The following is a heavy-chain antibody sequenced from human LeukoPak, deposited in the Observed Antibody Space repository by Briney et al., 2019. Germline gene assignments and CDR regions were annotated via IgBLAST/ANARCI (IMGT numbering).Heavy chain of an antibody. D-gene: IGHD3-22*01. Sequence: SETLSLTCTVSGGSISSYYWSWIRQPPGKGLEYIGYIYFSGSTNYNPSLKSRVTISVDTSKNQFSLKLSSVTAADTAVYYCATLNLDRYFDYWGQGTLVTVSS. CDR3: ATLNLDRYFDY. V-gene: IGHV4-59*01. J-gene: IGHJ4*02. CDR2: IYFSGST. CDR1: GGSISSYY.